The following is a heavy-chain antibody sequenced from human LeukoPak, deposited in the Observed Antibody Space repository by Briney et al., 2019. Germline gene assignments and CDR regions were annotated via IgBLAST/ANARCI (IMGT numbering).Heavy chain of an antibody. CDR2: IGGSGGNT. J-gene: IGHJ4*02. CDR3: ANYYQLAY. CDR1: GFTFSNSA. Sequence: GGSLRLSCAASGFTFSNSAMNWVRQAPGKGLEWVSVIGGSGGNTYYADSVKGWFTISRDNSKNTLYLQMNSLRAKDTAVYYCANYYQLAYWGQGTLVTVSS. V-gene: IGHV3-23*01. D-gene: IGHD1-26*01.